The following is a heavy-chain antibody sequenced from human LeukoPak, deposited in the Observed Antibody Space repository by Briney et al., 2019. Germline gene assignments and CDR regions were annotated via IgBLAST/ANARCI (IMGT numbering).Heavy chain of an antibody. D-gene: IGHD3-9*01. CDR2: IYYSGST. Sequence: SETLSLTCTVSGGSISSYYWSWIRQPPGKGLEWIGYIYYSGSTIYNSSLESRVTISVDTSKNQFSLRLSSVTAADTAVCYCARHTTDYYQIDYWGQGTLVTVSS. J-gene: IGHJ4*02. CDR3: ARHTTDYYQIDY. V-gene: IGHV4-59*08. CDR1: GGSISSYY.